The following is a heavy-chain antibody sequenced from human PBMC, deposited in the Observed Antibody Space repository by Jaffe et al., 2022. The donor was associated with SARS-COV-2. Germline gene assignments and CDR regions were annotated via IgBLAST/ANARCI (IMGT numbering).Heavy chain of an antibody. CDR2: IYYSGKT. V-gene: IGHV4-59*02. CDR3: ARVGGYCTNGVCYESWFDP. D-gene: IGHD2-8*01. Sequence: QVQLQESGPGLVKPSETLSLTCTVSRGSVTSFYWSWIRQPPGKGLEWIGYIYYSGKTNYNPSLKSRVTMSVDTSKNQLSLRLSSVTAADTAVYYCARVGGYCTNGVCYESWFDPWGQGTLVTVSS. CDR1: RGSVTSFY. J-gene: IGHJ5*02.